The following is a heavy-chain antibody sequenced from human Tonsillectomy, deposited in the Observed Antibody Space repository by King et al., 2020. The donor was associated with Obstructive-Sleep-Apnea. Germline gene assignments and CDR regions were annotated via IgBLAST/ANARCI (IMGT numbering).Heavy chain of an antibody. CDR2: ISFDGSNK. CDR3: ARDRADGPPYYYGMDV. Sequence: VQLVESGGGVVQPGGSLRLSCAAAGFTFSNYAMHRVRQAPGKGLEWVAVISFDGSNKYYADSVKGRVTISRNNSKTKLYLQMNSLRPEDTAVYYCARDRADGPPYYYGMDVWGQGTTVTVSS. V-gene: IGHV3-30*04. CDR1: GFTFSNYA. D-gene: IGHD5-24*01. J-gene: IGHJ6*02.